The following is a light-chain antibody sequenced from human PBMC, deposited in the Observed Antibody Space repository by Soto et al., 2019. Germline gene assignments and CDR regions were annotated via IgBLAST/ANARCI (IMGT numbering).Light chain of an antibody. J-gene: IGKJ4*01. CDR1: QSVDSY. V-gene: IGKV3-11*01. CDR2: DVS. CDR3: QQRRNWPLT. Sequence: EIVLTQSPATLSLSAGERATLSCRASQSVDSYLTWYQQKPGQAPRLLIYDVSKRATGIPVRFSGSGSGTDFTLTISSLEPEDVAFYYCQQRRNWPLTFGGGTKVEIK.